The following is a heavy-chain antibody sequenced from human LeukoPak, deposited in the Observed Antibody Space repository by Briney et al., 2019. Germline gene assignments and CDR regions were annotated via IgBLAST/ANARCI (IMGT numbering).Heavy chain of an antibody. CDR3: AKDMGVVVPAAIIVFDY. Sequence: PGGSLRLSCAASGFTFSSYAMSWVRQAPGKGLEWVSAISGSGGSTYYADSVKGRFTISRDNSKNTLYLQMNSLRAEDTAVYYCAKDMGVVVPAAIIVFDYWGQGTLVTVSS. D-gene: IGHD2-2*01. CDR2: ISGSGGST. J-gene: IGHJ4*02. V-gene: IGHV3-23*01. CDR1: GFTFSSYA.